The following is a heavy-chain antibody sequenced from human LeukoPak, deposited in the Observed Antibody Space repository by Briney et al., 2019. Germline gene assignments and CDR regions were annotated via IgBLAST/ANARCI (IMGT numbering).Heavy chain of an antibody. D-gene: IGHD6-6*01. CDR3: ARGLVPRYYYYGMDV. V-gene: IGHV1-24*01. Sequence: ASVKVSCKVSGYTLTELSMHWVRQAPGKGLEWMGGFDPEDGETIYAQKFQGRVTITADESTSTAYMELSSLRSEDTAVYYCARGLVPRYYYYGMDVWGQGTTVTVSS. CDR2: FDPEDGET. J-gene: IGHJ6*02. CDR1: GYTLTELS.